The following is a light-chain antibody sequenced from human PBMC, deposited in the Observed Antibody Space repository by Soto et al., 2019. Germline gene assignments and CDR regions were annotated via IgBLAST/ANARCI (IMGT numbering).Light chain of an antibody. Sequence: SLLTQPAPLSGSSGQAVTISCTGTTSEVGGYNYVSWYQQHPGNAPKLMIYDVSNRPSGVSNRFSGSKSGNTASLTISGLQAEDEADYYCSSYTSSSNVFGTGTKVTVL. CDR2: DVS. CDR1: TSEVGGYNY. CDR3: SSYTSSSNV. V-gene: IGLV2-14*01. J-gene: IGLJ1*01.